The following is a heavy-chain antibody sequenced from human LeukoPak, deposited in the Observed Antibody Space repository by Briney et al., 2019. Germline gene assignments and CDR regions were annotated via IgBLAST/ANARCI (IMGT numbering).Heavy chain of an antibody. CDR1: GFTFSGYW. J-gene: IGHJ4*02. CDR3: VRGAGGPRNYVLDY. D-gene: IGHD3-10*02. CDR2: LNSDGTTI. V-gene: IGHV3-74*01. Sequence: GGSLRLSCVASGFTFSGYWMHWVRQAPGMGLVWVSRLNSDGTTINYADSVKGRFTISRDNAKNTVYLQMSGLRDDDTALYFCVRGAGGPRNYVLDYWGQGTLVTVSS.